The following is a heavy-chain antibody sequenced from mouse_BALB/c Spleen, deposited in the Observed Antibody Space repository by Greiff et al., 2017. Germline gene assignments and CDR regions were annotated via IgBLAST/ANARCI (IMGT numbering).Heavy chain of an antibody. J-gene: IGHJ4*01. CDR3: ALGSPTYYYAMDY. V-gene: IGHV3-5*02. CDR1: GISITTGNYR. Sequence: EVQRVESGPGLVKPSQTVSLTCTVTGISITTGNYRWSWIRQFPGNKLEWIGYIYYSGTITYNPSLTSRTTITRDTSKNQFFLEMNSLTAEDTATYYCALGSPTYYYAMDYWGQGTSVTVSS. CDR2: IYYSGTI. D-gene: IGHD1-1*01.